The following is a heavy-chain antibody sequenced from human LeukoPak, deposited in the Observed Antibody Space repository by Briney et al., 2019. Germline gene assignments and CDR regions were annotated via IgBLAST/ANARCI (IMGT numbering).Heavy chain of an antibody. V-gene: IGHV1-24*01. D-gene: IGHD3-3*01. J-gene: IGHJ4*02. CDR2: FDPEDGET. CDR1: GYTLTELS. CDR3: ATPSTYYDFWSGLY. Sequence: ASVKVSCKVSGYTLTELSMHWERQAPGKGLEWMGGFDPEDGETIYAQKFQGRVTMTEDTSTDTAYMELSSLRSEDTAVYYCATPSTYYDFWSGLYWGQGTLVTVSS.